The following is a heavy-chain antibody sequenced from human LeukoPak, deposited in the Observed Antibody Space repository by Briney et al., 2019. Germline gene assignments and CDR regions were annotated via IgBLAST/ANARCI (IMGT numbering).Heavy chain of an antibody. D-gene: IGHD5-12*01. J-gene: IGHJ4*02. CDR3: AGGIVATISDY. V-gene: IGHV1-69*04. CDR1: GGTFSSYA. CDR2: IIPILGIA. Sequence: VASVKVSCKASGGTFSSYAISWVRQAPGQGLEWMGRIIPILGIANYAQEFQGRVTITADKSTSTAYMELSSLRSEDTAVYYCAGGIVATISDYRGQGTLVTVSS.